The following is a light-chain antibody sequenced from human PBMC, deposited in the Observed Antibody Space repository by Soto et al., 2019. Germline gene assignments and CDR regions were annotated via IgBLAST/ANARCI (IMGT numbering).Light chain of an antibody. V-gene: IGLV1-44*01. J-gene: IGLJ1*01. Sequence: QPVLTQPPSASGTPGQRVAISCSGSSSNIGSNPVNWYQQLPGTAPKLLIYSENQRPSGVPDRFSGSKSGTSASLAISGLQSEDEADYYCAAWDDRLNGYVFGTGTKVTVL. CDR2: SEN. CDR3: AAWDDRLNGYV. CDR1: SSNIGSNP.